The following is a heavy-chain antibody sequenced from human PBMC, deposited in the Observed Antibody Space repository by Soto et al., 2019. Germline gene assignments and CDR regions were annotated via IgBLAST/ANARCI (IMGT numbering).Heavy chain of an antibody. V-gene: IGHV3-7*01. Sequence: EVQLVESGGGLVQPGGSLRLSCAASGFTFSSHWMTWVRQAPGKGLEWVANINEDGSEKYYVDSVKGRFTIPRDNAKNSLYLQMNSLRAEDTALFYCARGDNPEYWGQGTLVTVSS. CDR2: INEDGSEK. D-gene: IGHD1-1*01. CDR3: ARGDNPEY. CDR1: GFTFSSHW. J-gene: IGHJ4*02.